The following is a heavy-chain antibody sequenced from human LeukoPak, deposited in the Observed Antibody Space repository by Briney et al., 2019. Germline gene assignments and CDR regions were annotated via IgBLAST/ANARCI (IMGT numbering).Heavy chain of an antibody. CDR3: ARDPHYGAGYYYYYYMDV. J-gene: IGHJ6*03. V-gene: IGHV3-7*01. CDR2: INQDGSEK. D-gene: IGHD4-17*01. Sequence: PGGSLRLSCAASGFTFSNYWMSWVRQAPGKGLEWVANINQDGSEKYYVDSVKGRLTISRDNAKNSLFLQMNRLRAEDTAVYYCARDPHYGAGYYYYYYMDVWGKGTTVTISS. CDR1: GFTFSNYW.